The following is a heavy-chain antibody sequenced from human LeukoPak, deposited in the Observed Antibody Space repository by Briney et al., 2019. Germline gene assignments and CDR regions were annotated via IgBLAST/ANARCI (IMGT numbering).Heavy chain of an antibody. Sequence: PGGSLRLSCAASGFTFSRYSMNWVRQAPGRGLEWVSSISDTGYYIYYADSVKGRFTISRDNAKNSLSLQMNNLRADDTGIYYCANHFACGATTCPSFDHWGQGTLVTVSS. CDR1: GFTFSRYS. CDR3: ANHFACGATTCPSFDH. D-gene: IGHD2-21*01. CDR2: ISDTGYYI. J-gene: IGHJ4*02. V-gene: IGHV3-21*01.